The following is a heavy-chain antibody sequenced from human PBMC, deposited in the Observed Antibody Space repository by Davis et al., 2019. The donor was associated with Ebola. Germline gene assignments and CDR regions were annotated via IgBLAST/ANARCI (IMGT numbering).Heavy chain of an antibody. Sequence: MPSETLSLTCAVYGGSFSGYYWSWIRQPPGKGLEWIGYIYYSGSTYYNPSLKSRVTISVDTSKNQFSLKLSSVTAADTAVYYCARHPDYGGKWGYYGMDVWGQGTTVTVSS. D-gene: IGHD4-23*01. CDR3: ARHPDYGGKWGYYGMDV. J-gene: IGHJ6*02. CDR2: IYYSGST. V-gene: IGHV4-34*01. CDR1: GGSFSGYY.